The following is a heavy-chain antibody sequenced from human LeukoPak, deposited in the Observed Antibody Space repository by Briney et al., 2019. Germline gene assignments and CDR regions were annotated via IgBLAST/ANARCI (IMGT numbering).Heavy chain of an antibody. CDR2: INPSGGST. CDR1: GYTFTSYG. V-gene: IGHV1-46*01. D-gene: IGHD3-3*01. Sequence: GASVKVSCKASGYTFTSYGISWVRQAPGQGLEWMGIINPSGGSTSYAQKFQGRVTMTRDTSTSTVYMELSSLRSEDTAVYYCARSGYDFWSGYQNHPPYYWGQGTLVTVSS. J-gene: IGHJ4*02. CDR3: ARSGYDFWSGYQNHPPYY.